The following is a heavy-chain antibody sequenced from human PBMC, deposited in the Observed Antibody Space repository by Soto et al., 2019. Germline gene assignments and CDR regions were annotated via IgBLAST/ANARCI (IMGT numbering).Heavy chain of an antibody. D-gene: IGHD3-10*01. CDR2: IYYSGST. J-gene: IGHJ4*02. CDR1: GGSISSYY. V-gene: IGHV4-59*08. Sequence: PSETLSLTCAVSGGSISSYYWSWIRQPPGKGLEWIGYIYYSGSTNYNPSLKSRVTISVDTSKNQFSLKLNSMTAADTAVYYCARHNYGSGSTYFDDSGQGTLVTVSS. CDR3: ARHNYGSGSTYFDD.